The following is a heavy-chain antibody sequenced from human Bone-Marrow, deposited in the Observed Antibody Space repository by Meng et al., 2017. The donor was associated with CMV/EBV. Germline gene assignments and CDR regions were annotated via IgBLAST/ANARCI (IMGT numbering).Heavy chain of an antibody. J-gene: IGHJ4*02. CDR2: INSDGSST. CDR1: GFTFSSYW. D-gene: IGHD4-11*01. CDR3: AGAFSYSFDY. Sequence: GESLKISCAASGFTFSSYWMHWVRQAPGKGLVWVSRINSDGSSTSYADSVKGRFTISRDNAKNTLYLQMNSLRAEDTAVYYCAGAFSYSFDYWGQGTRVTGSS. V-gene: IGHV3-74*01.